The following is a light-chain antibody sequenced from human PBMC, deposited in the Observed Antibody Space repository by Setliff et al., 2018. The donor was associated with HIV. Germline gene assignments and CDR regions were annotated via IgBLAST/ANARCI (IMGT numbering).Light chain of an antibody. V-gene: IGLV2-14*03. CDR3: SSYTSASAYV. CDR1: SSDIGDYNY. Sequence: SVLTQPASVSGSPGQSITISCTGTSSDIGDYNYVSWYRQHPGKAPELIIYDVKNRPSGVSNRFSGSKSGNTASLTISGLQAEDEADYYCSSYTSASAYVFGTGTKVTVL. J-gene: IGLJ1*01. CDR2: DVK.